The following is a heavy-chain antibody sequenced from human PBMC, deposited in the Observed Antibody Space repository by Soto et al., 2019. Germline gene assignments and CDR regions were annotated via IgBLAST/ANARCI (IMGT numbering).Heavy chain of an antibody. V-gene: IGHV4-39*01. J-gene: IGHJ4*02. CDR3: AKTGFWSGYRVVDY. Sequence: QLQLQESGPGLVKPSETLSLTSTVSGGSISSSSSYWGWIRQPPGKGLEWIGSINYSGSTSYNPALKSRITISVDTSKNQFSLKLSSVTAADTAVYFCAKTGFWSGYRVVDYWGQGTLVTVSS. CDR2: INYSGST. D-gene: IGHD3-3*01. CDR1: GGSISSSSSY.